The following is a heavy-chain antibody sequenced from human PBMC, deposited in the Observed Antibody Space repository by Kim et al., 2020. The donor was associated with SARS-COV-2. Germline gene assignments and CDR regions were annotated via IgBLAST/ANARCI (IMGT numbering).Heavy chain of an antibody. Sequence: GGSLRLSCAASGFTFSSYAMTCVRQAPGKGLEWVSAITVSGSNTYYADSVRGRFTISRDNSKNTLYLQMNSLRADDTAVYYCAKSSSTWENDAFDIWGQGTMVTVSS. J-gene: IGHJ3*02. CDR2: ITVSGSNT. D-gene: IGHD2-2*01. CDR3: AKSSSTWENDAFDI. CDR1: GFTFSSYA. V-gene: IGHV3-23*01.